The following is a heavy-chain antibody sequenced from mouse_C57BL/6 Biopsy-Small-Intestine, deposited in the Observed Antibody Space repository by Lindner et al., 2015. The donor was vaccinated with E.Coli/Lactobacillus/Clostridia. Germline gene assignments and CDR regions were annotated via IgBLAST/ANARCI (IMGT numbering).Heavy chain of an antibody. Sequence: VQLQSLGRELVKPGASVKISCKASGYAFISYWMNWVKQRPGKGLEWIGQIYPGDGDTDYNGKFKGKATLTADKSSSTAYMQLSSLTSEDSAVYFCARWTLRGYAMDYWGQGTSVTVSS. CDR1: GYAFISYW. J-gene: IGHJ4*01. CDR3: ARWTLRGYAMDY. CDR2: IYPGDGDT. V-gene: IGHV1-80*01.